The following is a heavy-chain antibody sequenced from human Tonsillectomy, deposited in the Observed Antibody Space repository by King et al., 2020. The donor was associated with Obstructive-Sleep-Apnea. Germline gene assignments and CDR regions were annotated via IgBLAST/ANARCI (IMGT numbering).Heavy chain of an antibody. V-gene: IGHV3-48*04. CDR1: GFTFSTYS. J-gene: IGHJ4*02. D-gene: IGHD4-17*01. Sequence: VQLVESGGGLVQPGGSLRLSCAASGFTFSTYSMNWVRQAPGKGLEWVSYISSGSGSIFYADSVKGRFTISRDNAKNSLYLQMNSLRAEDTAVYYCARGKGTTVTKDDHWGQGPLVPVSS. CDR2: ISSGSGSI. CDR3: ARGKGTTVTKDDH.